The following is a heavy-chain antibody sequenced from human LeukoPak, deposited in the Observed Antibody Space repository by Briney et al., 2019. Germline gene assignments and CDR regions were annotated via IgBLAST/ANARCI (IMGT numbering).Heavy chain of an antibody. CDR1: GFTFSSYA. V-gene: IGHV3-23*01. CDR2: ISGSGGST. CDR3: AKTLEILLWFILAV. J-gene: IGHJ4*02. Sequence: GGSLRLSCAASGFTFSSYAMSWVRQAPGKGLEWVSAISGSGGSTYYADSVKGRFTISRDNSKNTLYLQMNSLRAEDTAVYYCAKTLEILLWFILAVWGQGTLVTVSS. D-gene: IGHD5-18*01.